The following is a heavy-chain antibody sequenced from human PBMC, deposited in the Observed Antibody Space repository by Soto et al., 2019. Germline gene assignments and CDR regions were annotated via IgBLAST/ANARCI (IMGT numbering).Heavy chain of an antibody. J-gene: IGHJ5*02. Sequence: SETLSLTCTVSGGSVSSGSYYWSWIRQPPGKGLEWIGYIYYSGSTNYNPPLKSRVTISVDTSKNQFSLKLSSVTAADTAVYYCARVGYNWNYVSVDWFDPWGQGTLVTVSS. V-gene: IGHV4-61*01. CDR3: ARVGYNWNYVSVDWFDP. CDR1: GGSVSSGSYY. CDR2: IYYSGST. D-gene: IGHD1-7*01.